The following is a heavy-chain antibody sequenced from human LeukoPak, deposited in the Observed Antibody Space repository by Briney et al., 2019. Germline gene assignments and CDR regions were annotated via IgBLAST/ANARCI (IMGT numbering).Heavy chain of an antibody. CDR1: GYTFTSYA. V-gene: IGHV1-3*01. J-gene: IGHJ4*02. CDR2: INAGNGNT. CDR3: ARDQEGFDY. Sequence: ASVKVSCKASGYTFTSYAMHWVRQAPGRRLEWMGWINAGNGNTKYSQKFQGRVTVTRDTSTSTVHMELSGLRSEDTAVYYCARDQEGFDYWGQGTLVTVSS.